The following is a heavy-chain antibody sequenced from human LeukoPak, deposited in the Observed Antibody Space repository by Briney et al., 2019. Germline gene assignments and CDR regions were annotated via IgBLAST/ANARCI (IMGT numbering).Heavy chain of an antibody. CDR2: IGSSSSSI. CDR1: GFTLSRYS. CDR3: ARALGYDFWSGYPSMDV. D-gene: IGHD3-3*01. J-gene: IGHJ6*02. Sequence: GGSLRLSCAASGFTLSRYSMNWVRQAPGKGLEWVSCIGSSSSSIYYADSVKGRFTISRDNSKNTLYLQMNSLRAEDTALYYCARALGYDFWSGYPSMDVWGQGTTVTISS. V-gene: IGHV3-21*01.